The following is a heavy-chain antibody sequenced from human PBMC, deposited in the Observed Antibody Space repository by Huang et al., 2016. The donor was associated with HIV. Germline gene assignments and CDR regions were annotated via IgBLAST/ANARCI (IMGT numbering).Heavy chain of an antibody. CDR1: GGTFSSYA. CDR2: IIPILGTT. V-gene: IGHV1-69*01. D-gene: IGHD1-1*01. CDR3: ARASGRIQLPGGYFDL. Sequence: QVQLVQSAAEVKKPGSSVKVSCEASGGTFSSYAISWVRQATGQGLDGRGGIIPILGTTNDTQKFHGRVTITADESSSTAYMELRSLRSEDTAVYYCARASGRIQLPGGYFDLWGRGTLVTVSS. J-gene: IGHJ2*01.